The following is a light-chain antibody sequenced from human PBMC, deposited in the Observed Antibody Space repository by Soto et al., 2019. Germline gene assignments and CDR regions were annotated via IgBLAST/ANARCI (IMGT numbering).Light chain of an antibody. Sequence: DIQMTQSPSSLSASIGDRITITCRASLSISTYLNWYQQKPGKAPSLLIYGASTLQSGVPSRFSGSGSATDFTLTISSLQPEDFATYYCQQTFITPPLTFGGGTKVEIK. V-gene: IGKV1-39*01. J-gene: IGKJ4*01. CDR2: GAS. CDR3: QQTFITPPLT. CDR1: LSISTY.